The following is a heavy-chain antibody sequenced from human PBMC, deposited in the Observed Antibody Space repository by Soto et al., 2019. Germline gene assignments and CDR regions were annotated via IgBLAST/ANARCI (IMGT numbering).Heavy chain of an antibody. V-gene: IGHV1-3*01. CDR2: INAGNGNT. CDR3: AGYSSSSVGSSRFDY. Sequence: ASVKVSCKASGYTFTSYAMHWVRQAPGQRLEWMGWINAGNGNTKYSQKFQGRVTITRDTSASTAYMELSSLRSEDTAVYYCAGYSSSSVGSSRFDYWGQGTLVTVSS. J-gene: IGHJ4*02. D-gene: IGHD6-6*01. CDR1: GYTFTSYA.